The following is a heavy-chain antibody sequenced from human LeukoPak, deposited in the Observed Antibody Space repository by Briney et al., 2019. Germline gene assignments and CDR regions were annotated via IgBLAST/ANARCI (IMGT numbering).Heavy chain of an antibody. CDR2: MFYGGYT. CDR1: DGSVSSSSYY. CDR3: ARVRGSFDY. V-gene: IGHV4-39*01. Sequence: SETLSLTCTVSDGSVSSSSYYRGWARQPPGKGLEWIGSMFYGGYTYYNPSLKSRVTISVDTSKNQFSLNLSSMTAADTAVYYGARVRGSFDYGGQGILVTVSS. D-gene: IGHD3-10*01. J-gene: IGHJ4*02.